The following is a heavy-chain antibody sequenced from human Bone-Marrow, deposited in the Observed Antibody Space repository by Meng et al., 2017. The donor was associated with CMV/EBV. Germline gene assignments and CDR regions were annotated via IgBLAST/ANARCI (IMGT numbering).Heavy chain of an antibody. Sequence: GESLKISCAASGFTFHNYAMTWVRQAPGKGLEWVSAISGSGGSTYYADSVKGRFTISRDNSKNTLYLQMNSLRVEDTAVYYCASPASTYYDFWSGYYLPLDVWGRGNTVNVAS. J-gene: IGHJ6*01. CDR1: GFTFHNYA. CDR3: ASPASTYYDFWSGYYLPLDV. V-gene: IGHV3-23*01. D-gene: IGHD3-3*01. CDR2: ISGSGGST.